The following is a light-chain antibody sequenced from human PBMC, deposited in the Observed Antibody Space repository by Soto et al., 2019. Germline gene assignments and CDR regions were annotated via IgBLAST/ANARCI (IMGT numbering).Light chain of an antibody. Sequence: LTQPASVSGSPGQSITISCTGTSSDVGGYNYVSWYQQHPGKAPKLMIYDVSDRPSGVSNRFSGSKSGNTASLTISGLQAEDEADYYCSSYTSSNTEVFGTGTKVTVL. CDR3: SSYTSSNTEV. CDR2: DVS. CDR1: SSDVGGYNY. J-gene: IGLJ1*01. V-gene: IGLV2-14*01.